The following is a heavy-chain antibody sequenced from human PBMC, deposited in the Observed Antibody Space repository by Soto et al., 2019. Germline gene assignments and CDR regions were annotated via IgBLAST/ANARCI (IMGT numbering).Heavy chain of an antibody. CDR1: GFTLTGHG. CDR3: ATEQGYGYYRVADY. V-gene: IGHV3-30*03. D-gene: IGHD1-26*01. J-gene: IGHJ4*02. Sequence: QVQLVESGGGVVQPGRSLRLSCVASGFTLTGHGMHWVRQAPGKGLEWVAVIVYDGSEIHYSDSVKGRFTISRDTSKNMVYLQMNSLKTEDTAMYYCATEQGYGYYRVADYWGQGTLVTVSS. CDR2: IVYDGSEI.